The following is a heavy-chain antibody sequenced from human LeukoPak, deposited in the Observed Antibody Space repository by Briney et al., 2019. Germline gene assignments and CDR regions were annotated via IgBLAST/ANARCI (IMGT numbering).Heavy chain of an antibody. J-gene: IGHJ3*02. D-gene: IGHD3-10*01. CDR1: GDSISSGDYY. V-gene: IGHV4-61*02. CDR2: ISSSGST. CDR3: ARGNPRLVWFGELADAFDI. Sequence: SETLSLTCTVSGDSISSGDYYWSWIRQPAGKGLEWIGRISSSGSTNYNPSLKSRVTISVGTSKNQFSLKLSSVTAADTAVYYCARGNPRLVWFGELADAFDIWGQGTMVTVSS.